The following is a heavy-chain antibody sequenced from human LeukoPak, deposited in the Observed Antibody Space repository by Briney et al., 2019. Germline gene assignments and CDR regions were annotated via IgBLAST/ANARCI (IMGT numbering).Heavy chain of an antibody. CDR2: IYYSGST. D-gene: IGHD3-10*01. Sequence: SETLSLTCTVSGGSISSSSYYWGWIRQPPGKGLEWIGSIYYSGSTYYNPSLKSRVTISVDTSKNQFSLKLSSVTAADTAVYYCARGNYGSGSYYDYYYYMDVWGKGTTVTISS. CDR1: GGSISSSSYY. CDR3: ARGNYGSGSYYDYYYYMDV. V-gene: IGHV4-39*07. J-gene: IGHJ6*03.